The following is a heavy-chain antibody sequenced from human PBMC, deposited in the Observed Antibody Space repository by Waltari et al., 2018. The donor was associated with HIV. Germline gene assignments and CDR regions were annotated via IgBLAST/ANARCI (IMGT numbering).Heavy chain of an antibody. D-gene: IGHD3-22*01. CDR3: ARRNYYDRSGHFDF. CDR2: IYYSGST. CDR1: GGSIRNTNYY. Sequence: QLQLHESGPGLVKPSETLSLTCTVSGGSIRNTNYYWGWLRQPPGKGLEWIGIIYYSGSTFYHPSLKSRVTISVDTSKNQFSLEVTSVTAADTAVYYCARRNYYDRSGHFDFWGQGTLVTVSS. J-gene: IGHJ4*02. V-gene: IGHV4-39*01.